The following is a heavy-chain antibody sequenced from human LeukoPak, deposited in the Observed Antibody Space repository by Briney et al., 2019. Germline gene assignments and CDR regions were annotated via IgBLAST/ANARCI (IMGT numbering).Heavy chain of an antibody. CDR2: INSDGSIT. CDR1: GFTFSNYW. J-gene: IGHJ4*02. Sequence: GGSLRLSCAASGFTFSNYWMHWVRQAPGKGLVWVARINSDGSITTYTDSVKGRFTISRDNAKNTLYLQMTSLRAEDTAVYYCARAFGYGVAYYFDYWGQGTLVTVSS. CDR3: ARAFGYGVAYYFDY. D-gene: IGHD2-8*01. V-gene: IGHV3-74*03.